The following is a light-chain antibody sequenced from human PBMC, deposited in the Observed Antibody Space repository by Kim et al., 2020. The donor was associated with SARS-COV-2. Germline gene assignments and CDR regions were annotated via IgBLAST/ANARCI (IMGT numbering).Light chain of an antibody. CDR2: GKN. V-gene: IGLV3-19*01. CDR3: NPRDSSGNHV. CDR1: SLRSCY. J-gene: IGLJ1*01. Sequence: WGQTVTIASHRGSLRSCYDRRCHQKPAEAPLIAIYGKNNRPSAIPDRFSGSSSRSTASLTIPAAQADDEADYYCNPRDSSGNHVFGTGTKVTVL.